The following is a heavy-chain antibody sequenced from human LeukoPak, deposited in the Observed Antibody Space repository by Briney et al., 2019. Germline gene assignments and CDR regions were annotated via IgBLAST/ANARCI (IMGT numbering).Heavy chain of an antibody. CDR2: IVVGSGNT. CDR1: GFTFTSSA. D-gene: IGHD3-22*01. J-gene: IGHJ4*02. V-gene: IGHV1-58*01. CDR3: AAGGYDSSGYYDY. Sequence: GTSVKVSCKASGFTFTSSAVQWVRQARGQRLEWIGWIVVGSGNTNYAQKFQERVTITRGMSTSTAYMELSSLRSEDTAVYYCAAGGYDSSGYYDYWGQGTLVTVSS.